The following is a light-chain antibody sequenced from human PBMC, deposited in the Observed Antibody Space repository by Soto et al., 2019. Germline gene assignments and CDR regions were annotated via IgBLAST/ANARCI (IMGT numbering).Light chain of an antibody. J-gene: IGKJ5*01. CDR1: QNIRNY. Sequence: DLQMTQSPSSLSASVGDRVTITCRASQNIRNYLNWYQQKPGKAPKLLIYMAFTLQSGVPSRFSGSGSGTDFTLTISSLQPEDFASYYCQQSYSAPITFGQGTRLEI. V-gene: IGKV1-39*01. CDR3: QQSYSAPIT. CDR2: MAF.